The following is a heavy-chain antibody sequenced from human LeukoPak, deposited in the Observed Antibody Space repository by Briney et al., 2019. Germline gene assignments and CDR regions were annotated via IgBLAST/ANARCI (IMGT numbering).Heavy chain of an antibody. D-gene: IGHD3-10*01. J-gene: IGHJ5*02. CDR3: ASSLGEVDWFDP. CDR1: GGTFSSYA. Sequence: SVKVSCKASGGTFSSYAISWVRQAPGQGLKWMGGIIPIFGTANYAQRFQGRVTITTDESTSTAYMELSSLRSEDTAVYYCASSLGEVDWFDPWGQGTLVTVSS. V-gene: IGHV1-69*05. CDR2: IIPIFGTA.